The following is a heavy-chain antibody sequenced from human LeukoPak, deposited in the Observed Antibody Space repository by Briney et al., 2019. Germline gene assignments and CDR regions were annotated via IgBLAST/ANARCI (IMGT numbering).Heavy chain of an antibody. CDR2: ISSSSSYI. D-gene: IGHD5-12*01. CDR1: GFTLSSYA. V-gene: IGHV3-21*01. Sequence: PGGSLRLSCTASGFTLSSYAMSWVRQAPGKGLEWVSSISSSSSYIYYADSVKGRFTISRDNAKNSLYLQMNSLRAEDTAVYYCARDLWPDYSGYVSWGQGTLVTVSS. CDR3: ARDLWPDYSGYVS. J-gene: IGHJ4*02.